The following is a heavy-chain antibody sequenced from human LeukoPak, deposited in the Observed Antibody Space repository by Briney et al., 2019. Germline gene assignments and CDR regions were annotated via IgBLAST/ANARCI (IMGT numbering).Heavy chain of an antibody. D-gene: IGHD3-22*01. Sequence: ASVKVSCKASGYTFTGYYMHWVRDAPGQGLEWMGWINPNSGGTNYAQKLQGRVTMTRDTSISTAYRELSRLRSDDTDVYYCASLKNYYDSSGYLVTDAFDIWGQGTMVTVSS. J-gene: IGHJ3*02. CDR3: ASLKNYYDSSGYLVTDAFDI. CDR1: GYTFTGYY. V-gene: IGHV1-2*02. CDR2: INPNSGGT.